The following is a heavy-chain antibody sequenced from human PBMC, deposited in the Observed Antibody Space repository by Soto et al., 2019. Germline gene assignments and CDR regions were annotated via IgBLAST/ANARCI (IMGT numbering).Heavy chain of an antibody. CDR2: IWDDGTNK. CDR3: VRDLREYGCSSSSCFYFDY. J-gene: IGHJ4*01. CDR1: GFSFSTYG. D-gene: IGHD2-2*01. V-gene: IGHV3-33*01. Sequence: QVQLVESGGGVVQPGRSLRLSCAASGFSFSTYGMHWVRQAPGKGLEWEAVIWDDGTNKYYADSVKGRFTISRDNSKNTLYLQMNSLRAEDTAVYYCVRDLREYGCSSSSCFYFDYWGHGTLVTVSS.